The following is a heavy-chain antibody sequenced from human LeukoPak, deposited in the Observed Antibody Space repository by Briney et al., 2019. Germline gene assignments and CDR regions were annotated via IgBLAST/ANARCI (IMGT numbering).Heavy chain of an antibody. V-gene: IGHV4-39*07. CDR2: IYYSGST. D-gene: IGHD4-11*01. Sequence: SETLSLTCIVSGGSISSSRDYWAWIRQPPGKGLEWIANIYYSGSTYYSPSLKSRVTISVDTSKNQFSLKLSSVTAADTAVYYCARVSNYGYYYYMDVWGKGTTVTVSS. J-gene: IGHJ6*03. CDR3: ARVSNYGYYYYMDV. CDR1: GGSISSSRDY.